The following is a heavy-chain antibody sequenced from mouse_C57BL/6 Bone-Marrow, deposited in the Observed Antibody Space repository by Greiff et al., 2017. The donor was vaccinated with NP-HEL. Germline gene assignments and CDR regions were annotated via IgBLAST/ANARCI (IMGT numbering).Heavy chain of an antibody. V-gene: IGHV5-6*02. CDR3: ASPYDYDVAWFAY. Sequence: EVKLEESGGDLVKPGGSLKLSCAASGFTFSSYGMSWVRQTPDKRLEWVATISSGGSYTYYPDSVKGRFTISRDNAKNTLYLQMSSLKSEDTAMYYCASPYDYDVAWFAYWGQGTRVTVSA. CDR1: GFTFSSYG. CDR2: ISSGGSYT. J-gene: IGHJ3*01. D-gene: IGHD2-4*01.